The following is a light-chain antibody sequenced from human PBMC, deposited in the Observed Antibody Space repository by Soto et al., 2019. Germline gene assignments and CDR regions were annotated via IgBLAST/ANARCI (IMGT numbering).Light chain of an antibody. CDR2: AAS. Sequence: DIQMTQSPSSVSASVGDRVTITCRASQGISSYLAWYQHKPGKAPRLLMYAASSLQSGVPSRFTGSGSGTDFTLTINSLEPEDFATYYCQQYNTYWYTFGQGTKLEIK. V-gene: IGKV1D-16*01. CDR3: QQYNTYWYT. CDR1: QGISSY. J-gene: IGKJ2*01.